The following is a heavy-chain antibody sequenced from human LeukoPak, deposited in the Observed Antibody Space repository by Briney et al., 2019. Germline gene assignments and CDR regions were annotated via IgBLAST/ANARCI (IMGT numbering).Heavy chain of an antibody. D-gene: IGHD3-22*01. J-gene: IGHJ4*02. V-gene: IGHV4-59*12. CDR2: IYYSGST. Sequence: SETLSLTCTVSGGSIRSYYWSWIRQSPGKGLEWIGYIYYSGSTYYNPSLKSRVTISVDTSKNQFSLKLSSVTAADTAVYYCARAYDSSGYYRGVFDYWGQGTLVTVSS. CDR1: GGSIRSYY. CDR3: ARAYDSSGYYRGVFDY.